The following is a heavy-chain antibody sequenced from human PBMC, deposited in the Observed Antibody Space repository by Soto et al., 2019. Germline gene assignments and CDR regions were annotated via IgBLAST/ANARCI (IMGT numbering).Heavy chain of an antibody. Sequence: EVQLVESGGGLVQPGGSLRLSCAASGFTFSSYNMNWVRQAPGKGLEWVSYISSSSSTIYYADPVKGRFTISRDNAKNSLYLQMNRLRGEDTAVYYCARTGILGPGGGLRYGAFDIWGPGTMVTVSS. CDR1: GFTFSSYN. CDR3: ARTGILGPGGGLRYGAFDI. V-gene: IGHV3-48*01. J-gene: IGHJ3*02. D-gene: IGHD5-18*01. CDR2: ISSSSSTI.